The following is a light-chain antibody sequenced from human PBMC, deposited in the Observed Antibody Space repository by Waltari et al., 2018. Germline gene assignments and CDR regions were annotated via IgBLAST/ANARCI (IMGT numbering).Light chain of an antibody. J-gene: IGLJ1*01. CDR2: QDN. CDR3: QAWDSSSYV. V-gene: IGLV3-1*01. Sequence: SYELTQPPSVSVSPGQTASVTCSGDKLGEKYTCWYQQKPGQSPVLVMYQDNKRPSGIPERFSGTKSGNTATLTISGTQGMDEADYYCQAWDSSSYVFGTGTKVTVL. CDR1: KLGEKY.